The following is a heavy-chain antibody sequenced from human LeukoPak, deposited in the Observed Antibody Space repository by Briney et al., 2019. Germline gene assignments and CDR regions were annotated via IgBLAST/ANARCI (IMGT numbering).Heavy chain of an antibody. J-gene: IGHJ4*02. D-gene: IGHD6-13*01. CDR2: IYTSGST. V-gene: IGHV4-4*07. CDR1: GGSSSSYY. CDR3: ARDDPIAAAADY. Sequence: PSETLSLTCTVPGGSSSSYYWSWIRQPAGKGLEWIGRIYTSGSTNYNPSLKSRVTMSVDTSKNQFSLKLSSVTAADTAVYYCARDDPIAAAADYWGQGTLVTVSS.